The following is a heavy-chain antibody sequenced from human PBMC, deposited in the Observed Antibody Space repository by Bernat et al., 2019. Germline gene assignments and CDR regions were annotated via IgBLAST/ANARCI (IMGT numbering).Heavy chain of an antibody. CDR3: ARELGYCSGGSCSGGRIIKNYFDY. D-gene: IGHD2-15*01. Sequence: QVQLVQSGAEVKKPGASVKVSCKASGYTFTGYYMHWVQQAPGQGLEWMGWINPNSGGTNYAQKFQGRVTMTRDTSISTAYMELSRLRSDDTAVYYCARELGYCSGGSCSGGRIIKNYFDYWGQGTLVTVSS. J-gene: IGHJ4*02. CDR1: GYTFTGYY. V-gene: IGHV1-2*02. CDR2: INPNSGGT.